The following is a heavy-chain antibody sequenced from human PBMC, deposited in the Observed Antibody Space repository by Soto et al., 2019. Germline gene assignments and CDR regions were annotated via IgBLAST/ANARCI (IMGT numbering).Heavy chain of an antibody. CDR3: ARAETRWFGEEVNYFDY. D-gene: IGHD3-10*01. J-gene: IGHJ4*02. Sequence: QVQLVQSGAEVKKPGSSVKVSCKASGGTFSSYTISWVRQAPGQGLEWMGRIIPILGIANYAQKFQGRVTITAEKSTSTADMELSSLRSEDTAVYYCARAETRWFGEEVNYFDYWGQGTLVTVSS. CDR2: IIPILGIA. V-gene: IGHV1-69*02. CDR1: GGTFSSYT.